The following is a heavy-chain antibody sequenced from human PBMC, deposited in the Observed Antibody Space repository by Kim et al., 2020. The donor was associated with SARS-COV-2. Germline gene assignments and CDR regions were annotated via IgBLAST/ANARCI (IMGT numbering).Heavy chain of an antibody. J-gene: IGHJ3*02. CDR3: ARAQGRDYGDSAAFDI. Sequence: SVKGRFTISRDNAKNSLYLQMNSLRAEDTAVYYCARAQGRDYGDSAAFDIWGQGTMVTVSS. D-gene: IGHD4-17*01. V-gene: IGHV3-11*06.